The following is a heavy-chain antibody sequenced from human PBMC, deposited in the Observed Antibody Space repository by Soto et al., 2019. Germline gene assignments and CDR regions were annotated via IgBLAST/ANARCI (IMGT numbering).Heavy chain of an antibody. J-gene: IGHJ4*02. Sequence: PSETLSLTCGVYGGYFSGNYCSWIRQPQGEGLEWIGEINDSGHTKFNPSLKSRVTMSVDTSKRQFAPKLTSVTAADKGVYDCALDSGWALDYWGRGTLVPASP. CDR3: ALDSGWALDY. CDR2: INDSGHT. CDR1: GGYFSGNY. D-gene: IGHD6-19*01. V-gene: IGHV4-34*01.